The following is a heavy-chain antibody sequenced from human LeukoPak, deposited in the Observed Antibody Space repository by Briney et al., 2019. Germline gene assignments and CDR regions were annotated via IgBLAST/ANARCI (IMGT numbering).Heavy chain of an antibody. V-gene: IGHV3-53*01. Sequence: GGSLRLSCAASGFTVSSYSMSCVRQAPGKGLEWVSVIYSGGTTNSADSVKGRFTISRDKSKNTLYLLMNSLRAEDTAVYYCARDRDAFWGQRTLVTVST. CDR2: IYSGGTT. D-gene: IGHD3-10*01. CDR3: ARDRDAF. CDR1: GFTVSSYS. J-gene: IGHJ4*02.